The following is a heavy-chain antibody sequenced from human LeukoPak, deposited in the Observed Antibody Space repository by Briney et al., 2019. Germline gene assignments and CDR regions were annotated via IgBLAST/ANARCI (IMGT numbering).Heavy chain of an antibody. D-gene: IGHD2-15*01. CDR1: GYTFTSYY. CDR2: INPSGGST. CDR3: ARDLMTRYCSGGSCYSPYYYGMDV. J-gene: IGHJ6*02. V-gene: IGHV1-46*01. Sequence: GASVKVSCKASGYTFTSYYMHWVRQAPGQGLEWMGIINPSGGSTSYAQKFQGRVTMTRDTSTSTVYMELSSLRSEDTAVYYCARDLMTRYCSGGSCYSPYYYGMDVWGQGTTVTVSS.